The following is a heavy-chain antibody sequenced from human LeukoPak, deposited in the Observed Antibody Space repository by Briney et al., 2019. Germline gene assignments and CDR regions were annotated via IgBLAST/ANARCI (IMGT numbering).Heavy chain of an antibody. V-gene: IGHV1-46*01. CDR2: INPSGGST. Sequence: GASVKVSCKASGYTFTSYYMHWVRQAPGQGLEWMGIINPSGGSTSYAQKFQGRVTMTRDMSTSTVYMELSSLRSEDTAVYYCARDERYGSGSYLFAYYYMDVWGKGTTVTVSS. CDR3: ARDERYGSGSYLFAYYYMDV. CDR1: GYTFTSYY. J-gene: IGHJ6*03. D-gene: IGHD3-10*01.